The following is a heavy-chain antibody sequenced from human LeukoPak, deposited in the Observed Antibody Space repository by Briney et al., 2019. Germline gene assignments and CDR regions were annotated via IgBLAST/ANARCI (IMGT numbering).Heavy chain of an antibody. Sequence: PGGSLRLSCAASGFTFSSYAMSWVRQAPGKGLEWVSAISGSGGSTYYADSVKGRFIISRDNSKNTLYLQMNSLRVEDTAVYYCARVSSGSYFEGVDVWGQGTTVTVSS. CDR3: ARVSSGSYFEGVDV. CDR1: GFTFSSYA. CDR2: ISGSGGST. V-gene: IGHV3-23*01. J-gene: IGHJ6*02. D-gene: IGHD1-26*01.